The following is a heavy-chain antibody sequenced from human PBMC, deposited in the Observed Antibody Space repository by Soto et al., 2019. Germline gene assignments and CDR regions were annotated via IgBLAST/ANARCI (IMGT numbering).Heavy chain of an antibody. CDR2: ISAYNGNT. CDR3: ERGGTPIDY. D-gene: IGHD3-16*01. J-gene: IGHJ4*02. CDR1: GYTFTNFG. V-gene: IGHV1-18*01. Sequence: VASVKVSCKASGYTFTNFGISWVRQAPGQGLEWMGWISAYNGNTNYAQNFQGRVTMTTDTSTSTAYMELRSLRSDDTAVYYCERGGTPIDYWGQGTLVTVSS.